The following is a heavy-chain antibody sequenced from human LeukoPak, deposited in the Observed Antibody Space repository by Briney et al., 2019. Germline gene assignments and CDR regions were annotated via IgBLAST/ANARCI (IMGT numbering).Heavy chain of an antibody. CDR3: GADSMPRGVFSYAFDI. D-gene: IGHD3-10*01. V-gene: IGHV1-58*01. Sequence: SVKVSCKASGFTFTSSAVQWVRQGRGQRRGWIGWIVVGSGDTNSAQKFQERVTITRDMSTRTAYMELSSLRPEDTAVYYCGADSMPRGVFSYAFDIWGQGTMVTVSS. J-gene: IGHJ3*02. CDR1: GFTFTSSA. CDR2: IVVGSGDT.